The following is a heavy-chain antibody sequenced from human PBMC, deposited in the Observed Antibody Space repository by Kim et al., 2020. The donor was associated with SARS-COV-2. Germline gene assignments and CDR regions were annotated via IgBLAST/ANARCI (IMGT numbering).Heavy chain of an antibody. CDR3: ARGFDY. J-gene: IGHJ4*02. Sequence: IHSSGGTSFNPSLKERVPIPVNTPKRQFSLKLSYVTAADTAVYYCARGFDYWGQGTLVTVPS. CDR2: IHSSGGT. V-gene: IGHV4-59*09.